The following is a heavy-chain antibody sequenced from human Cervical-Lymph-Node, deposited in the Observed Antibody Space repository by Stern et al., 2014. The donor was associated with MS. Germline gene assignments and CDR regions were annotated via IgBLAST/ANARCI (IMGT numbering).Heavy chain of an antibody. V-gene: IGHV2-70*01. J-gene: IGHJ6*02. CDR2: IDWDDDK. D-gene: IGHD5-24*01. Sequence: ESGPALVKPTQTLTLTCTFSGFSLSTSGMCVSWIRQPPGKALEWLAPIDWDDDKYYSTSLKTRLTISKDTSKNQVVLTMTNMDPVDTATYYCARIRSMATDYYYGXXXXXQGTTVTVSS. CDR3: ARIRSMATDYYYGXXX. CDR1: GFSLSTSGMC.